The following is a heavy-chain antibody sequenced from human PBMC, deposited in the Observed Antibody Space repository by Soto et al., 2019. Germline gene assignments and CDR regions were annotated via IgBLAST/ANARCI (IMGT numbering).Heavy chain of an antibody. V-gene: IGHV4-30-4*01. D-gene: IGHD5-18*01. CDR1: GGSISSGDYH. J-gene: IGHJ6*02. CDR2: ISYSWST. CDR3: ASASPVVTDV. Sequence: QVQLQESGPGLVKPSQTLSLTCTVSGGSISSGDYHWSWIRQPPGTGLEWIGSISYSWSTYYHPSLKSRVTISVDTSKNLFSLRLSSVTAAATAVYYCASASPVVTDVWGQGTTVTVSS.